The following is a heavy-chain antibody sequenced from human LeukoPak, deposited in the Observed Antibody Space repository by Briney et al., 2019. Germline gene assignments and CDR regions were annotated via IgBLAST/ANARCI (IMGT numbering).Heavy chain of an antibody. CDR2: IYHSGST. D-gene: IGHD6-19*01. J-gene: IGHJ6*04. V-gene: IGHV4-38-2*01. Sequence: SETLSLTCAVSGYSISSGFYWGWIRQPPGKGLEWIGSIYHSGSTYYNPSLKSRVTISVDTSKNQFSLKLSSVTAADTAVYYCARGGVALGIGSGWSPPNYYYYYYGMDVWGKGTTVTVSS. CDR3: ARGGVALGIGSGWSPPNYYYYYYGMDV. CDR1: GYSISSGFY.